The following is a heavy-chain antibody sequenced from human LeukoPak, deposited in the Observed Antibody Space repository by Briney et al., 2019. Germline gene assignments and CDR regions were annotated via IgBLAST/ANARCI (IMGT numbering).Heavy chain of an antibody. V-gene: IGHV4-39*01. CDR2: IYYSGST. CDR3: ARTDYDILTGYLYYFDY. CDR1: GGSISSSSYY. J-gene: IGHJ4*02. D-gene: IGHD3-9*01. Sequence: SETLSLTCTVSGGSISSSSYYCGWIRQPPGKGLEWIGSIYYSGSTYYNPSLKSRVTISVDTSKNQFSLKLSSVTAADTAVYYCARTDYDILTGYLYYFDYWGQGTLVTVSS.